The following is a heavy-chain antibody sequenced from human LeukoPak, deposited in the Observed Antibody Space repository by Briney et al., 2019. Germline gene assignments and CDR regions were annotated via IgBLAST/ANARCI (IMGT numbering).Heavy chain of an antibody. V-gene: IGHV4-34*01. CDR1: GGSFSNYY. J-gene: IGHJ6*03. Sequence: PSETLSLTCAVYGGSFSNYYWSWIRQPPGKGLEWIGEINHSGSTNYNPSLKSRVTISVDTSKNQFSLKLSSVTAADTAVYYCARHVTSSGSYYSPFRYYYYMDVWGKGTTVTISS. D-gene: IGHD3-10*01. CDR3: ARHVTSSGSYYSPFRYYYYMDV. CDR2: INHSGST.